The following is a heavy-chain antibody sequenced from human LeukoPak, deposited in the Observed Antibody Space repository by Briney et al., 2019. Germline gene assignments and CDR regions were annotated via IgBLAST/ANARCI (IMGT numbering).Heavy chain of an antibody. J-gene: IGHJ4*02. CDR3: AKSTGYSTTGRDFDS. CDR1: GLTFSSYA. Sequence: GGSLRLSCAASGLTFSSYAMSWVRQAPGKGLEWVSGISDSGGRTYYADSVKGRFTISRDNSKNTLYLQLSSLRAEDTAVYYCAKSTGYSTTGRDFDSWGRGTLVTVSS. V-gene: IGHV3-23*01. CDR2: ISDSGGRT. D-gene: IGHD6-13*01.